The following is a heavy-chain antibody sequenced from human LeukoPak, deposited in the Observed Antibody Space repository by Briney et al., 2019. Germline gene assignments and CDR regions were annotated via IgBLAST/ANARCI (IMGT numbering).Heavy chain of an antibody. Sequence: GGSLRLSCAASGITFTNAWMNWVRQAPGKGLEWIGRLKSKTDGRTADYAAPVKGRFTMSRDDSENTLYLQMNSLKNEDTAVYYCAATYYGSSRTDYWGQGTLVTVSS. V-gene: IGHV3-15*01. D-gene: IGHD3-10*01. CDR1: GITFTNAW. J-gene: IGHJ4*02. CDR3: AATYYGSSRTDY. CDR2: LKSKTDGRTA.